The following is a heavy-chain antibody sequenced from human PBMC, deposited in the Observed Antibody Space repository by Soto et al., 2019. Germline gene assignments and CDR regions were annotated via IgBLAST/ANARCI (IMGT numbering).Heavy chain of an antibody. Sequence: EVQLVESGGGLVQPGGSLRLSCVVSGFTLSDHYIDWVRQAPGKGLEWVGRTKNKAQRYTTEYAASVKVRFTISRDDSENSVYLQMNSLKTEDTAVYYCVRWDSGNPENWGQGTLVTVSS. J-gene: IGHJ4*02. CDR1: GFTLSDHY. D-gene: IGHD1-26*01. CDR3: VRWDSGNPEN. V-gene: IGHV3-72*01. CDR2: TKNKAQRYTT.